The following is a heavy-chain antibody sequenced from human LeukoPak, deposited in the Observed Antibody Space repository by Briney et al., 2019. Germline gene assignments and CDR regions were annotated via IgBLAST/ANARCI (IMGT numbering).Heavy chain of an antibody. Sequence: PGGSLRLSCAASGFTFSSYDMICVRQAPGKGLEWVSYISRSGSTIFYADSVKGRFIISRDNAKNSLYLQMNGLRAEDTAVYYCAREQVSPGATGYSSSGFDPWGQGTLVTVSS. D-gene: IGHD6-6*01. V-gene: IGHV3-48*03. CDR2: ISRSGSTI. CDR3: AREQVSPGATGYSSSGFDP. CDR1: GFTFSSYD. J-gene: IGHJ5*02.